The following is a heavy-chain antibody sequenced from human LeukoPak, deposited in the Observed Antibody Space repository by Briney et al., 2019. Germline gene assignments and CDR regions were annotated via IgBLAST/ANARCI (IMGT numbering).Heavy chain of an antibody. CDR3: ARDLGIVVVVAGNWFDP. CDR2: INPNSGGT. J-gene: IGHJ5*02. D-gene: IGHD2-15*01. Sequence: ASVKVSCKASGYTFSGYYMHWVRQAPGQGLEWMGWINPNSGGTNYAQKFQGRVTMTRDTSISTAYMELSRLRSDDTAVYYCARDLGIVVVVAGNWFDPWGQGTLVTVSS. CDR1: GYTFSGYY. V-gene: IGHV1-2*02.